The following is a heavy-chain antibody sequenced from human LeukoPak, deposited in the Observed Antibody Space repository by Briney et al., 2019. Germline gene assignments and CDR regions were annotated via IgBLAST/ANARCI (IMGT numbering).Heavy chain of an antibody. CDR1: GGSFSGYY. J-gene: IGHJ4*02. CDR2: INHSGTT. D-gene: IGHD3-22*01. Sequence: SETLSLTCAVYGGSFSGYYWSWIRQPPGKGLEWIGEINHSGTTNYNPSLKSRVAISVDTSKNQFSLKLSFVTAADTVVYYCAQNGYYFESWGQGTLATVSS. CDR3: AQNGYYFES. V-gene: IGHV4-34*01.